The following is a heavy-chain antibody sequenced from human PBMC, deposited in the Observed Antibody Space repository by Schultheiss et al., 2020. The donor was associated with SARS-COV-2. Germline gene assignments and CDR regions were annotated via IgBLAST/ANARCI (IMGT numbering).Heavy chain of an antibody. CDR2: IWYDGSNK. CDR1: GFTFSSYW. Sequence: GGSLRLSCAASGFTFSSYWMSWVRQAPGKGLEWVAVIWYDGSNKYYADSVKGRFTISRDSSKNTLYLQMNSLRVEDTAVYYCARGRTGTTVHFVFDVWGQGTMVTVSS. CDR3: ARGRTGTTVHFVFDV. V-gene: IGHV3-33*08. D-gene: IGHD1-1*01. J-gene: IGHJ3*01.